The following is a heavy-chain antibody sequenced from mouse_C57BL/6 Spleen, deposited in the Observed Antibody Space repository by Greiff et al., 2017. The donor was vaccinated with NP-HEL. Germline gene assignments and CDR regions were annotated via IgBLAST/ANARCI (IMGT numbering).Heavy chain of an antibody. CDR1: GYTFTSYW. D-gene: IGHD1-1*01. CDR2: IYPGNSDT. Sequence: EVQLQQSGTVLARPGASVKMSCKTSGYTFTSYWMHWVKQRPGQGLEWIGAIYPGNSDTSYNQKVKGKCKLTAVTSASTAYMELSRLTNEDSAVYYCTRDYYDSWGLDYWGQGTTLTVSS. V-gene: IGHV1-5*01. CDR3: TRDYYDSWGLDY. J-gene: IGHJ2*01.